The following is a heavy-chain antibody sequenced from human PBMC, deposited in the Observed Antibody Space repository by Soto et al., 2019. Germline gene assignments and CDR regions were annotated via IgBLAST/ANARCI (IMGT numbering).Heavy chain of an antibody. D-gene: IGHD1-26*01. Sequence: SETLSLTCTVPGGSTSSYYWSWIRQSPGKGLEWIGYIYSSGRTKRNPSLESRVSMSVDTSKNEISLKMTTMTAADTAVYYCATQSYSGPDYWGQGILVTVSS. J-gene: IGHJ4*02. V-gene: IGHV4-59*01. CDR1: GGSTSSYY. CDR3: ATQSYSGPDY. CDR2: IYSSGRT.